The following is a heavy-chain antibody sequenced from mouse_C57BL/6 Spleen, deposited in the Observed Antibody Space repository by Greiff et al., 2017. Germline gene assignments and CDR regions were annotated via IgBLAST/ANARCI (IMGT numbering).Heavy chain of an antibody. D-gene: IGHD2-1*01. CDR2: IYPGSGST. J-gene: IGHJ2*01. V-gene: IGHV1-55*01. CDR3: ARGAPYGNAYYFDD. CDR1: GYTFTSYW. Sequence: QVQLKESGPELVKPGASVKMSCKASGYTFTSYWITWVKQRPGQGLEWIGDIYPGSGSTNYNEKFKSKATLTVDTSSSTAYMQLSSLTSEDSAVYCCARGAPYGNAYYFDDWGQGTTLTVAS.